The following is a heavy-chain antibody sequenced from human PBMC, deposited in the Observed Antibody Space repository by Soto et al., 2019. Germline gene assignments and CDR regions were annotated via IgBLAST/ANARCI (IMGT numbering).Heavy chain of an antibody. CDR2: IDHSGST. Sequence: QVQLQQWGAGLLKPAETLSLTCAVYGGSFSGYYWTWIRQPPGKGLEWVGEIDHSGSTNYNPSLKSRVTISIDTSKNQLSLKLASVTAADAAVYFCARSPYYFDKESNGDYFWGQGTLVTVSS. V-gene: IGHV4-34*01. D-gene: IGHD3-22*01. CDR3: ARSPYYFDKESNGDYF. CDR1: GGSFSGYY. J-gene: IGHJ4*02.